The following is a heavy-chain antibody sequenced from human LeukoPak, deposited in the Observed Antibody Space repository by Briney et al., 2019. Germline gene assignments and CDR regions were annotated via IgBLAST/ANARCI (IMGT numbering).Heavy chain of an antibody. CDR1: GYTFTSYG. CDR3: ARDPGQTYYYYYGMDV. J-gene: IGHJ6*02. D-gene: IGHD7-27*01. Sequence: GASVKVSCKASGYTFTSYGISWVRQAPGQWLEWMGWISAYNGNTNYAQKLQGRVTMTTDTSTSTAYMELRSLRSDDTAVYYCARDPGQTYYYYYGMDVWGQGTTVTVSS. CDR2: ISAYNGNT. V-gene: IGHV1-18*01.